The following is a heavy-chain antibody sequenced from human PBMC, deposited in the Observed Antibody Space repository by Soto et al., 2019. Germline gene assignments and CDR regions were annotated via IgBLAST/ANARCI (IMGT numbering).Heavy chain of an antibody. CDR1: GYTFTSYA. Sequence: ASVKVSCKASGYTFTSYAMHWVRQAPGQRLEWMGWINAGNGNTEYSQKFQGRVTITRDTSASTAYMELSSLRSEDTAVYYCARLGPYFYDSRVPPFDSWGQGTLVTVSS. J-gene: IGHJ4*02. D-gene: IGHD3-22*01. V-gene: IGHV1-3*01. CDR2: INAGNGNT. CDR3: ARLGPYFYDSRVPPFDS.